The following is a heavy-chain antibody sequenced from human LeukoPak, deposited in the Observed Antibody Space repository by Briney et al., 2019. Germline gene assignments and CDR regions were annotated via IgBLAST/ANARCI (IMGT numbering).Heavy chain of an antibody. V-gene: IGHV4-59*01. CDR2: IYYSGST. D-gene: IGHD6-19*01. Sequence: SETLSLTCTVSGGSISSYYWSWIRQPPGKGLEWIGYIYYSGSTNYNPSLKSRVTISVDTSKNQFSLKLSSVTAADTAVYYCAREYSRAWGFDYWGQGTLVTVSS. J-gene: IGHJ4*02. CDR1: GGSISSYY. CDR3: AREYSRAWGFDY.